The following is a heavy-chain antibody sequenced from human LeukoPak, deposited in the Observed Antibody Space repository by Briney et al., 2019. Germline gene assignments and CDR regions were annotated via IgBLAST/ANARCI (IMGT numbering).Heavy chain of an antibody. CDR2: IFTSGST. J-gene: IGHJ4*02. V-gene: IGHV4-4*07. D-gene: IGHD3-22*01. CDR3: ARDPTRYYDTSGYPYYFDY. CDR1: GDSINSYS. Sequence: SETLSLTCTVSGDSINSYSWIWIRQPAGKGLEWIGRIFTSGSTNYNPSLTSRVTMSVDTSKNQFSLKQTSVTAADTAVYYCARDPTRYYDTSGYPYYFDYWGQGALVTVSS.